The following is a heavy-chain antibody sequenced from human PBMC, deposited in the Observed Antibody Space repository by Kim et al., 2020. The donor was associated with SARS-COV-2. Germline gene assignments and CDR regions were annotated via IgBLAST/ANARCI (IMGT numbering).Heavy chain of an antibody. V-gene: IGHV1-69*04. CDR1: GDTFNRYA. D-gene: IGHD4-17*01. Sequence: SVKVSCKAPGDTFNRYAISWVRQAPGQRPEWMGRIIPLIGTTNYAQNFQGRVTITADRSTATVYMELSSRRSDDTATFYCVVYSDPDYWGQGTLVTVSS. CDR2: IIPLIGTT. J-gene: IGHJ4*02. CDR3: VVYSDPDY.